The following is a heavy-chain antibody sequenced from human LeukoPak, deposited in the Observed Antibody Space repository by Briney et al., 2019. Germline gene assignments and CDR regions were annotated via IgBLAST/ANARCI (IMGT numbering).Heavy chain of an antibody. CDR1: GASVSSGDYH. D-gene: IGHD3-16*01. V-gene: IGHV4-61*08. CDR2: HNGDP. J-gene: IGHJ4*02. CDR3: VTYYVNGGGRGH. Sequence: PSETLSLTCTVSGASVSSGDYHWSWVRQAPGKGLEWIGHNGDPSYNPSLKSRVVISIDTSRKQFSLRLNSVTAADTATYFCVTYYVNGGGRGHWGPGALVTVSS.